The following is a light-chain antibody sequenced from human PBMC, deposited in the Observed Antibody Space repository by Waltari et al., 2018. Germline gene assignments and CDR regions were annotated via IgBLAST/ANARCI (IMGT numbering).Light chain of an antibody. Sequence: QSALTQPPSASGSPGQSVTVSCTGTSGDVGNSNYVSWYQQYPGKAPKLIIYEVTKRPSGVPDRFSGSKSGNTASLTVSGLRAEDEADYYCSSYAGSSTYVFGSGTKVTVL. V-gene: IGLV2-8*01. CDR3: SSYAGSSTYV. CDR2: EVT. J-gene: IGLJ1*01. CDR1: SGDVGNSNY.